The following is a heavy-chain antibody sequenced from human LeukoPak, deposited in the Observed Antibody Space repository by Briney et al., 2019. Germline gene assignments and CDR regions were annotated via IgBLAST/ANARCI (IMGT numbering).Heavy chain of an antibody. J-gene: IGHJ3*02. D-gene: IGHD4-17*01. CDR2: IKQDGSQK. CDR3: ARDPTVTNFHDAFDI. Sequence: GGSLRLSCVASGFTFSSYWMSWVRQAPGKGLEWVATIKQDGSQKEYVDSVKGRFTISRDNAKNSLYLQMNSLRAEDTAVYYCARDPTVTNFHDAFDIWGQGTMVTVSS. CDR1: GFTFSSYW. V-gene: IGHV3-7*05.